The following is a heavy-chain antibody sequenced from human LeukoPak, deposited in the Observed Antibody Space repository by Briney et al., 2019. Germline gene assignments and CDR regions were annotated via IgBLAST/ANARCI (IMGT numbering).Heavy chain of an antibody. J-gene: IGHJ4*02. V-gene: IGHV4-59*12. Sequence: SETLSLTCTVSGGSISSYYWSWIRQPPGKGLEWIGYIYYSGSTNYNPSLKSRVTISVDTSKNQFSLKLSSVTAADTAVYYCARGRGYSYGFWTDFDYWGQGTLVTVSS. CDR2: IYYSGST. CDR3: ARGRGYSYGFWTDFDY. CDR1: GGSISSYY. D-gene: IGHD5-18*01.